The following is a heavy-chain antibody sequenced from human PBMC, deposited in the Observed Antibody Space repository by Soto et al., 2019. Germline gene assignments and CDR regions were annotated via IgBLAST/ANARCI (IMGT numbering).Heavy chain of an antibody. Sequence: ASVKVSCKASGYTFTGYYMHWVRQAPGQGLEWMGWINPNSGGTNYAQKFQGWVTMTRDTSISTAYMELSRLRSDDTAVYYCARGVLFSSKGSGYDYIYVSAKRTTVTVSS. CDR3: ARGVLFSSKGSGYDYIYV. J-gene: IGHJ6*03. D-gene: IGHD3-3*01. CDR1: GYTFTGYY. CDR2: INPNSGGT. V-gene: IGHV1-2*04.